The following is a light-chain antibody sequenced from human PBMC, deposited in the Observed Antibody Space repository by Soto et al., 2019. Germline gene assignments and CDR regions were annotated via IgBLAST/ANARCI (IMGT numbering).Light chain of an antibody. Sequence: EIVLTQSPGTLSFSPGERATLSCRARQSISSTYLAWYRQKPGQAPRLLSYAASSRATGIPDRFSGSGSGTDFTLTISRLEPEDFAVYYCQQYYASSWTFGQGTRVEIK. CDR1: QSISSTY. CDR2: AAS. CDR3: QQYYASSWT. J-gene: IGKJ1*01. V-gene: IGKV3-20*01.